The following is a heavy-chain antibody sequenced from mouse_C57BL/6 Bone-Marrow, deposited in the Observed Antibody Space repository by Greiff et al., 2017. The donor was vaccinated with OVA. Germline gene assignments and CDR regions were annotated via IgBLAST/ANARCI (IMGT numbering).Heavy chain of an antibody. Sequence: LQESGAELVRPGASVKLSCKASGYTFTDYYINWVKQRPGQGLEWIARIYPGSGNTYYNEKFKGKATLTAENASSTAYMQLSSLTSEDSAVYCCARDDYGSPFAYWGQGTLVTVAA. J-gene: IGHJ3*01. CDR2: IYPGSGNT. V-gene: IGHV1-76*01. D-gene: IGHD1-1*01. CDR3: ARDDYGSPFAY. CDR1: GYTFTDYY.